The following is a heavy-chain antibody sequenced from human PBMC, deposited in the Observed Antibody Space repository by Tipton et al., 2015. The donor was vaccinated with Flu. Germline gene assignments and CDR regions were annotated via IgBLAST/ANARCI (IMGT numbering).Heavy chain of an antibody. D-gene: IGHD6-13*01. CDR2: ISGDGGST. V-gene: IGHV3-43*02. Sequence: SLRLSCAASGFTFDDYAMHWVRQAPGKGLEWVSLISGDGGSTYYADSVKGRFTISRDNSKNSLYLQMNSLRTEDTALYYCAKDAGTEAAAGTFDYWGQGTLVTVSS. CDR3: AKDAGTEAAAGTFDY. J-gene: IGHJ4*02. CDR1: GFTFDDYA.